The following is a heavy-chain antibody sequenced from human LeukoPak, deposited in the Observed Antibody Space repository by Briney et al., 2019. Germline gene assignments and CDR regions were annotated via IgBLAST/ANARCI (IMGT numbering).Heavy chain of an antibody. Sequence: PSETLSLTCAVSGYSISSGYYWGWIRQPPGKGLEWIGSIYHSGSTYYNPSLKSRVTISVDTSKNQFSLKLSSVTAADTAVYYCARSGDYYDSSGYYYYYYMDVWGKGTTVTVSS. V-gene: IGHV4-38-2*01. CDR3: ARSGDYYDSSGYYYYYYMDV. D-gene: IGHD3-22*01. CDR2: IYHSGST. CDR1: GYSISSGYY. J-gene: IGHJ6*03.